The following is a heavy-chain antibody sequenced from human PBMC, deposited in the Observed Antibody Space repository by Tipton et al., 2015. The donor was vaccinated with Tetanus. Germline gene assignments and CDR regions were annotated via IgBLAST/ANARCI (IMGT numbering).Heavy chain of an antibody. Sequence: GSLRLSCAASGFTFSSYNMNWVRQAPGKGLEWVSYITSSSSTIYYADSVKGRFTISRDNAKNSLYLQMNSLRDDDTAVYYCAKEALGVLNLWGNGTTVIVSS. J-gene: IGHJ6*04. D-gene: IGHD1-14*01. CDR1: GFTFSSYN. CDR3: AKEALGVLNL. V-gene: IGHV3-48*02. CDR2: ITSSSSTI.